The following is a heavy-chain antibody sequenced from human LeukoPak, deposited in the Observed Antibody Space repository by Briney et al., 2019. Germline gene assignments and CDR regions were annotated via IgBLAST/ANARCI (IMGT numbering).Heavy chain of an antibody. CDR1: GGSISSGTYY. Sequence: SETLSLTCTVSGGSISSGTYYWGWLRPSPGRGLEWIGSIYYSGNTYYKPSLESRVTISVDSSKNQFFLMLRSVTAADTALYYCARHPSYYYYHMDVWGKGTTVTVSS. CDR2: IYYSGNT. J-gene: IGHJ6*03. CDR3: ARHPSYYYYHMDV. V-gene: IGHV4-39*01.